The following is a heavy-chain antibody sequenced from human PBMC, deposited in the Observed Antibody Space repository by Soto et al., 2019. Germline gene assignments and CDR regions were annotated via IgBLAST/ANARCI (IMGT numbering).Heavy chain of an antibody. Sequence: XVKVSCKASGYTFTSYDINWVRQATGQGLEWMGWMNPNSGNTSYAQKFQGRVTMTRDTSTSTVYMELSTLGSEDTAVYYCARIISGGHFDYWGQGILVTVSS. J-gene: IGHJ4*02. V-gene: IGHV1-8*01. D-gene: IGHD2-15*01. CDR1: GYTFTSYD. CDR3: ARIISGGHFDY. CDR2: MNPNSGNT.